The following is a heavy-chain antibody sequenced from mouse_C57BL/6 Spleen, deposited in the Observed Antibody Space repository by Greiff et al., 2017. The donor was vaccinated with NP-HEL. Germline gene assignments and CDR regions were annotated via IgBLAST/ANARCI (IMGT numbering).Heavy chain of an antibody. V-gene: IGHV1-18*01. Sequence: EVQLQQSGPELVKPGASVKIPCKASGYTFTDYNMDWVKQSHGKSLEWIGDINPNNGGTIYNQKFKGKATLTVDKSSSTAYMELRSLTSEDTAVYYGAREDDLYAMDYWGQGTSVTVSS. J-gene: IGHJ4*01. CDR2: INPNNGGT. CDR3: AREDDLYAMDY. CDR1: GYTFTDYN. D-gene: IGHD2-3*01.